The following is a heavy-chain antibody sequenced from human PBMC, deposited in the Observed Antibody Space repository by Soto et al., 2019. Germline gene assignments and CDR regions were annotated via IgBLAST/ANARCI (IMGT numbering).Heavy chain of an antibody. Sequence: QVQLVQSGAEVKKPGASVKVSCKASGYTFTTYDINWVRQATGQGLEWMGWMNPNSGDTHYAQKFQGTVTMTKNTSIPPAYMELSSLTSDDSAVYYCARWYGGNSGDYWGQGTLVTVSS. D-gene: IGHD2-21*02. CDR1: GYTFTTYD. CDR3: ARWYGGNSGDY. CDR2: MNPNSGDT. V-gene: IGHV1-8*01. J-gene: IGHJ4*02.